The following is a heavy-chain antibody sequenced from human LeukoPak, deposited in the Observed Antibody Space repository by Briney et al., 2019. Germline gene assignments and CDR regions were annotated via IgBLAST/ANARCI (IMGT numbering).Heavy chain of an antibody. Sequence: GASVKVSCKASGYTFTSYDINWVQQATGQGLEWMGWMNPNSGNTGYAQKFQGRVTMTRNTSISTAYMELSSLRSEDTAVYYCSTTVVTDVHPVDYWGQGTLVTVSS. V-gene: IGHV1-8*01. D-gene: IGHD4-23*01. CDR3: STTVVTDVHPVDY. CDR2: MNPNSGNT. J-gene: IGHJ4*02. CDR1: GYTFTSYD.